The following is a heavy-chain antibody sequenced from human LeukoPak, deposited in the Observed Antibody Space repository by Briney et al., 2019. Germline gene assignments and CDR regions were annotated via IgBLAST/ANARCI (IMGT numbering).Heavy chain of an antibody. CDR1: GYSFTSYW. CDR2: IYPGDSDT. Sequence: GESLKISCKGSGYSFTSYWIGWVRQMPGKGLEWMGIIYPGDSDTRYSPSFQGQVTISADKSISTAYLQWSSLKASDTAMYCCARNARSYYYDSSGYHIDYWGQGALVTVSS. V-gene: IGHV5-51*01. J-gene: IGHJ4*02. D-gene: IGHD3-22*01. CDR3: ARNARSYYYDSSGYHIDY.